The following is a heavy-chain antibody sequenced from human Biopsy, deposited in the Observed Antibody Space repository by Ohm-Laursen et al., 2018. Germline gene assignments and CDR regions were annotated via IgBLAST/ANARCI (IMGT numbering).Heavy chain of an antibody. CDR3: ARVTLPLYLDY. CDR2: ISGYNGNT. CDR1: GYTFSGYY. D-gene: IGHD5/OR15-5a*01. V-gene: IGHV1-18*04. J-gene: IGHJ4*02. Sequence: GASVKVSCKASGYTFSGYYMHWVRQAPGQGLEWMGRISGYNGNTNYAQKFQGRVTMTADTSTSTVYMEVRGLRSDDTAVYYCARVTLPLYLDYWGQGTRVSVSS.